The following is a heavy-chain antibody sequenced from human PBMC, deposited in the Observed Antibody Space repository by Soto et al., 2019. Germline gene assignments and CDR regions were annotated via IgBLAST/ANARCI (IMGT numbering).Heavy chain of an antibody. CDR2: ISGSGATT. D-gene: IGHD2-15*01. Sequence: PGGSLRLSCAASGFTFSSYAMSWVRQAPGKGLEWVSAISGSGATTYYADSVKGRFTISRDNSKNTLYLQMNSLRAEDTAVYYWVKPGYCIGGSCFFDYWGQGTMVTVSS. CDR1: GFTFSSYA. J-gene: IGHJ4*02. V-gene: IGHV3-23*01. CDR3: VKPGYCIGGSCFFDY.